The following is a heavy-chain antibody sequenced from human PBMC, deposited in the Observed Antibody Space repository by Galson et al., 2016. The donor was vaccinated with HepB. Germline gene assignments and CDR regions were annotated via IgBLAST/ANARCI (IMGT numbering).Heavy chain of an antibody. CDR2: IIPLFGTA. D-gene: IGHD3-22*01. V-gene: IGHV1-69*13. J-gene: IGHJ3*02. CDR1: GGTFTNYA. CDR3: ARGYYYDSSGYFNAFDI. Sequence: SVKVSCKASGGTFTNYAINWVRQAPGQGLEWMGGIIPLFGTAHNAQKFQGRVTITADESTSTAYMELSSLRSEDTAVYYCARGYYYDSSGYFNAFDIWGQGTMVTVSS.